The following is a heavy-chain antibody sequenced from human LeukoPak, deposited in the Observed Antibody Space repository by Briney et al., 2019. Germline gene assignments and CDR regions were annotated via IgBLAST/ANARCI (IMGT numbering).Heavy chain of an antibody. Sequence: GASVKVSCKASGYTFTSYGISWVRQAPGQGLEWMGWISAYNGNTNYAQKLQGRVTITRDTSISTAYLELSSLRSEDTAVYYCARVPDLGSCSGGGSCYRLDYWGQGTLVAVSS. V-gene: IGHV1-18*01. CDR3: ARVPDLGSCSGGGSCYRLDY. CDR1: GYTFTSYG. D-gene: IGHD2-15*01. J-gene: IGHJ4*02. CDR2: ISAYNGNT.